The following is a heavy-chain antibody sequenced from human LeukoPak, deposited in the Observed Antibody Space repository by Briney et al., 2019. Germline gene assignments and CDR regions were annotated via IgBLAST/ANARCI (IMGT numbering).Heavy chain of an antibody. D-gene: IGHD4-17*01. CDR2: INPNSGGT. Sequence: ASVKVSCKASGYTFTGYYMHWVRQAPGQGLEWMGWINPNSGGTNYAQKFQGRVTMTRDTSISTAYMELSRLRSDDTAVYYCARERDTVTTGYVDVWGKGTTVTVSS. J-gene: IGHJ6*03. CDR3: ARERDTVTTGYVDV. CDR1: GYTFTGYY. V-gene: IGHV1-2*02.